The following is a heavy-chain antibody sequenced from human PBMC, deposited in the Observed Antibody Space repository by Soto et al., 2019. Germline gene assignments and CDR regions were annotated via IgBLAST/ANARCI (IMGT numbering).Heavy chain of an antibody. CDR2: ISWNSGSI. V-gene: IGHV3-9*01. Sequence: PGGSLRLSCAASGFTFDDYAMHWVRQAPGKGLEWVSGISWNSGSIGYADSVKGRFTISRDNAKNSLYLQMNSLRAEDTAVYYCTRGPPRVQWFDPWGLGTLVTVSS. CDR1: GFTFDDYA. CDR3: TRGPPRVQWFDP. J-gene: IGHJ5*02.